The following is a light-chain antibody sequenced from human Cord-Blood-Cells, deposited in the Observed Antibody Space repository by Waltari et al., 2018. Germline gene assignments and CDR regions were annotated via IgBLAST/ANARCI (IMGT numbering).Light chain of an antibody. Sequence: SALTQPASVSGSPGQSITISCTGTSSDVGGYNYVSWYQQHPGKAHKLMIYDVSNRPSGVSNRFSGSKSGNTASLTISGLQAEDEADYYCSSYTSSSTLVVFGGGTKLTVL. CDR1: SSDVGGYNY. CDR3: SSYTSSSTLVV. J-gene: IGLJ2*01. CDR2: DVS. V-gene: IGLV2-14*01.